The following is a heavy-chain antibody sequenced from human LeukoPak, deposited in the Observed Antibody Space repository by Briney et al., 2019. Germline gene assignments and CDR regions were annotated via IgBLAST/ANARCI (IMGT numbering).Heavy chain of an antibody. J-gene: IGHJ5*02. CDR2: ITPIFGTA. CDR3: ARDWGGYGDYYIGWFDP. Sequence: GASVKVSCKASGGTFSSYAISWVRQAPGQGLEWMGGITPIFGTANYAQKFQGRVTITADESTSTAYMELSSLRSEDTGVYYCARDWGGYGDYYIGWFDPWGQGTLVTVSS. V-gene: IGHV1-69*13. D-gene: IGHD4-17*01. CDR1: GGTFSSYA.